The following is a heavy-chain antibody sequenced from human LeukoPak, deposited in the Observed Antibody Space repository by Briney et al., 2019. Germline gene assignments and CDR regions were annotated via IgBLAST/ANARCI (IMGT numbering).Heavy chain of an antibody. D-gene: IGHD2-2*01. CDR3: ALWSEYQLLSDDAFDI. CDR2: INPNSGGT. Sequence: ASVKVSCKASGYTFTCYYMHWVRQAPGQGLEWMGWINPNSGGTNYAQKFQGRVTMTRDTSISTAYMELSRLRSDDTAVYYCALWSEYQLLSDDAFDIWGQGTMVTVSS. CDR1: GYTFTCYY. V-gene: IGHV1-2*02. J-gene: IGHJ3*02.